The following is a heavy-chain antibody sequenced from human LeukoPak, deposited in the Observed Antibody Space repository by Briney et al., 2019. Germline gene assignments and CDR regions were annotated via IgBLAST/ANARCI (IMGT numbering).Heavy chain of an antibody. CDR3: ARDLDWILFDY. CDR1: GFTFNTYW. CDR2: VNREGTTT. Sequence: GGSLRLSCAASGFTFNTYWMHWVRQAPGKGLVWVARVNREGTTTTYADSVKGRFTISRDNAKNTLYLQMNNLRAEDTAVYYCARDLDWILFDYWGQGTLATVSS. D-gene: IGHD3-9*01. V-gene: IGHV3-74*03. J-gene: IGHJ4*02.